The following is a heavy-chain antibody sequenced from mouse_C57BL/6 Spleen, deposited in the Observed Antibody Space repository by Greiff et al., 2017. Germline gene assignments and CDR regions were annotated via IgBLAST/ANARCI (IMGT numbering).Heavy chain of an antibody. D-gene: IGHD1-1*01. CDR1: GYTFTSYD. V-gene: IGHV1-85*01. CDR2: IYPRDGST. J-gene: IGHJ3*01. Sequence: VQLQQSGPELVKPGASVKLSCKASGYTFTSYDINWVKQRPGQGLEWIGWIYPRDGSTKYNEKFKGKATLTVDTSSSTAYMELHSLTSEDSAVYFCARRVYYYGSSYVTAWFAYWGQGTLVTVSA. CDR3: ARRVYYYGSSYVTAWFAY.